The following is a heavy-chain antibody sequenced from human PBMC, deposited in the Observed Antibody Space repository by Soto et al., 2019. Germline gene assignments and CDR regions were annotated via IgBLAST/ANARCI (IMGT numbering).Heavy chain of an antibody. Sequence: PSETLSLTCAVYGGSFSGYDWSWIRQPPGKGLEWIGEINHSGSTNYNPSLKSRVTISVDTSKNQFSLKLSSVTAADTAVYYCARVIKILTGPIDYWGQGTLVTVSS. D-gene: IGHD3-9*01. CDR1: GGSFSGYD. V-gene: IGHV4-34*01. J-gene: IGHJ4*02. CDR3: ARVIKILTGPIDY. CDR2: INHSGST.